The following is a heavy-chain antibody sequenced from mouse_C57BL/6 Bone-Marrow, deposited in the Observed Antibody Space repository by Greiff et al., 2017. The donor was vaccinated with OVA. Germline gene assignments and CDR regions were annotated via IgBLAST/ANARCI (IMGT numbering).Heavy chain of an antibody. J-gene: IGHJ3*01. CDR2: FHPYNDDT. CDR3: ARGDVRGYSWFAY. CDR1: GYTFTTYP. D-gene: IGHD2-3*01. Sequence: QVQLKESGAELVKPGASVKMSCKASGYTFTTYPIEWMKQNHGKSLEWIGNFHPYNDDTKYNEKLKGKATLTVEKSSSTVYVELSRLTSDDSAVYYCARGDVRGYSWFAYWGQGTLVTVSA. V-gene: IGHV1-47*01.